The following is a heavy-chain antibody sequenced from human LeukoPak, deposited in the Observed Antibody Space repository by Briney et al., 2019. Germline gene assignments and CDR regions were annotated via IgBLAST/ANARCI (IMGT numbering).Heavy chain of an antibody. Sequence: SETLSLTCTVSGGSISSYYRSWIRQPAGKGLEWIGRISTSGNTNYNPSLKSRVTMSGDTSKNQFSLKLSSVTAADTAVYYCARDHYDSTSRYYFYMDVWGKGTTVTVSS. CDR2: ISTSGNT. V-gene: IGHV4-4*07. CDR3: ARDHYDSTSRYYFYMDV. J-gene: IGHJ6*03. D-gene: IGHD3-22*01. CDR1: GGSISSYY.